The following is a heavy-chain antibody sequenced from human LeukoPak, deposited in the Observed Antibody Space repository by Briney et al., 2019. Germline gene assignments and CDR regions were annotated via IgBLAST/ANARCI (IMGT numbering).Heavy chain of an antibody. CDR3: AAVNYYGSGSYYNPVFDY. Sequence: ASVKVSCKVSGYTLTELSMHWVRQAPGKGLEWMGGFDPEDGETIHAQKFQGRVTMTEDTSTDTAYMELSSLRSEDTAVYYCAAVNYYGSGSYYNPVFDYWGQGTLVTVSS. D-gene: IGHD3-10*01. J-gene: IGHJ4*02. CDR1: GYTLTELS. V-gene: IGHV1-24*01. CDR2: FDPEDGET.